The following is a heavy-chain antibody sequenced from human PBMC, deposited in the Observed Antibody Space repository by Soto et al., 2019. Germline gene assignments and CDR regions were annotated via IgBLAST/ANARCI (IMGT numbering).Heavy chain of an antibody. CDR2: IYYSGST. CDR1: GGSISSGDFY. CDR3: SRRPAVYYYGIGV. V-gene: IGHV4-30-4*01. Sequence: PSESLSLTCTVSGGSISSGDFYWSWIRQPPGKGLERIGYIYYSGSTYYDPSLKSRFTISLDTSKNQFSLKLSSVAAAVTAVYFCSRRPAVYYYGIGVCGQGNRGTSP. J-gene: IGHJ6*02.